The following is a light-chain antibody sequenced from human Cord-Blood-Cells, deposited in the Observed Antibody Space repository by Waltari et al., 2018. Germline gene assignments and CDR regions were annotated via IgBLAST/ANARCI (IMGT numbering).Light chain of an antibody. CDR1: QSVSSY. CDR2: DAS. Sequence: DIVLTQSPATLSLPPGERATLSCRASQSVSSYLAWYQQKPGQAPRLLIYDASNRATGIPARFSGSGSGTDFTLTISSLEPEDFAVYYCQQRSNWAGLTFGGGTKVEIK. CDR3: QQRSNWAGLT. V-gene: IGKV3-11*01. J-gene: IGKJ4*01.